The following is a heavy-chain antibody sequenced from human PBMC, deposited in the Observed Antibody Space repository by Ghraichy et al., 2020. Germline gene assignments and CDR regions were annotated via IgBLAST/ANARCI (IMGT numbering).Heavy chain of an antibody. CDR2: IYPGDSDT. J-gene: IGHJ5*02. V-gene: IGHV5-51*01. D-gene: IGHD6-13*01. Sequence: GESLNISCKGSGYSFTNYWIGWVRQMPGKGLECMGIIYPGDSDTRYSPSFQGQVTISADKSINTAYLQWSSLKASDTAMYYCARRSKAGGSSTSSTFYFDPWGQGTLVTVSS. CDR3: ARRSKAGGSSTSSTFYFDP. CDR1: GYSFTNYW.